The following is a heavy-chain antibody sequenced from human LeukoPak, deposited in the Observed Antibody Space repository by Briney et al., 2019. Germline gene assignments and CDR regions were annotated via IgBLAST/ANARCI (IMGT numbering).Heavy chain of an antibody. CDR2: IYPGDSDT. V-gene: IGHV5-51*01. Sequence: GESLKISCKGSGYSFTNYWIAWVRQMPGKGLEWMGIIYPGDSDTRYSPSFQGRVTISADKSISTAYLQWSSLKASDTAIYYCARRRKKSQLYREAFDVWGQGTMVTVSS. J-gene: IGHJ3*01. CDR3: ARRRKKSQLYREAFDV. D-gene: IGHD3-16*02. CDR1: GYSFTNYW.